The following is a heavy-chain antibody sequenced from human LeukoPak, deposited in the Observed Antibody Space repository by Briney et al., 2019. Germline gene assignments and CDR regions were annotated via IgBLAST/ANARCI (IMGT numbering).Heavy chain of an antibody. CDR2: INPSGGST. J-gene: IGHJ4*02. Sequence: GASVKVSCKASGYTFTSYYMHWVRQAPGQGLEWMGIINPSGGSTSYAQKFQGRVTITADKSTSTAYMELSSLRSEDTAVYYCARDPWYGSGSYYNYFDYWGQGTLVTVSS. CDR1: GYTFTSYY. V-gene: IGHV1-46*01. CDR3: ARDPWYGSGSYYNYFDY. D-gene: IGHD3-10*01.